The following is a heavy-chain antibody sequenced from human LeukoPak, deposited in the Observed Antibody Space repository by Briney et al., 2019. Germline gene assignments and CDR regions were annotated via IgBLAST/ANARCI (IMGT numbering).Heavy chain of an antibody. CDR1: GFTFSSYA. V-gene: IGHV3-7*01. Sequence: GGSLRLSCAASGFTFSSYAMSWVRQAPGKGLEWVANIKQDGSEKYYVDSAKGRFTISRDNAKNSLYLQMNSLRAEDTAVYYCARGATYYDFWSGYDYYYYYYMDVWGKGTTVTVSS. D-gene: IGHD3-3*01. CDR3: ARGATYYDFWSGYDYYYYYYMDV. J-gene: IGHJ6*03. CDR2: IKQDGSEK.